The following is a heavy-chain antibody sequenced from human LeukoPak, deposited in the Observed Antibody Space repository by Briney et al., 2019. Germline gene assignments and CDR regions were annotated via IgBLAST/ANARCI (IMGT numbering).Heavy chain of an antibody. D-gene: IGHD6-19*01. CDR2: ICSGGST. CDR1: GFTVSSNY. V-gene: IGHV3-53*01. J-gene: IGHJ4*01. Sequence: GGSLRLSCAASGFTVSSNYMSWVRQAPGKGLEWVSVICSGGSTYYADSVKGRFTISRDNSKNTLYLQMNSLRAEDTAVYYCARGYSSGWYGCPFDYWGHGTLVTVSS. CDR3: ARGYSSGWYGCPFDY.